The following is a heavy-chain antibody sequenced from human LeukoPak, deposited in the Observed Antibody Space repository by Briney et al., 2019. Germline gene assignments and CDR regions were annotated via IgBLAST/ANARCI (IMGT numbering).Heavy chain of an antibody. V-gene: IGHV3-21*01. Sequence: GGSLRLSCAASGFSFSTYGMNWVRQAPGKGLEWVSSISSSRGYIYYADSVKGRFTISRDNTKSSLYLQMNSLGVDDTAVYYCARDRVLEMIPQGWFDPWGQGVLVTVSS. CDR3: ARDRVLEMIPQGWFDP. J-gene: IGHJ5*02. CDR2: ISSSRGYI. D-gene: IGHD3-22*01. CDR1: GFSFSTYG.